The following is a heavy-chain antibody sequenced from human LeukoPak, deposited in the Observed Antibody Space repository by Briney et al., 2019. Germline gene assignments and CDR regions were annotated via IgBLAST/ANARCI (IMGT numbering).Heavy chain of an antibody. V-gene: IGHV3-23*01. CDR2: ITGSGGIT. CDR3: AKWGDYDVLTGYYDPDY. D-gene: IGHD3-9*01. J-gene: IGHJ4*02. CDR1: GFTFSNYA. Sequence: GGSLRLSCVASGFTFSNYAMSWVRQAPGKRLEWVSAITGSGGITYYADSVKGRFTISRDNSKNTLYLQMNSLRAEDTAVYYCAKWGDYDVLTGYYDPDYWGQGTLVTVSS.